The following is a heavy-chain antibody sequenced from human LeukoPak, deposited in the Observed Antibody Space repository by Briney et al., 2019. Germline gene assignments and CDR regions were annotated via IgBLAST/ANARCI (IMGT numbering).Heavy chain of an antibody. CDR2: IYYSGST. Sequence: SETLSLTCTVSGGSISSSSYYWGWIRQPPGKGLEWIGSIYYSGSTYYNPSLKSRVTMSVDTSKNQFSLKLSSVTAADTAVYYCARIYYYDSSGYPSLASNWYFDLWGRGTLVTVSS. D-gene: IGHD3-22*01. CDR3: ARIYYYDSSGYPSLASNWYFDL. CDR1: GGSISSSSYY. V-gene: IGHV4-39*07. J-gene: IGHJ2*01.